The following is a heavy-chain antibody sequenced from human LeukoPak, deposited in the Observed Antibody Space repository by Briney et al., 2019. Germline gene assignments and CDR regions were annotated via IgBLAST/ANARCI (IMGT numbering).Heavy chain of an antibody. CDR2: ISGNGHTI. J-gene: IGHJ4*02. CDR1: GFTFHVYA. V-gene: IGHV3-43*02. D-gene: IGHD3-16*02. CDR3: ARGDGASSLLDF. Sequence: GGSLRLSCAASGFTFHVYAIYWVRQAPGKGLEWVSLISGNGHTISYADSVRGRFTISRDNTKNSLYLQMDSLTTEDTAVYYCARGDGASSLLDFWGQGTLVTVSS.